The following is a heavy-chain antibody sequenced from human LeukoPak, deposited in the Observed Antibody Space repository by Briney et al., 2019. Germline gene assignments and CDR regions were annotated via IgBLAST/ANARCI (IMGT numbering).Heavy chain of an antibody. CDR1: GFTFIGYA. Sequence: GGSLRLSCAASGFTFIGYAMSWVRQAPGKGLEWVSTISGSGGSTYYADSVKGRFTISRDNSRYTVYLQMNSLRAEDTATYYCAKKIGSCNSISCLYFDHWGQGALVTVSS. J-gene: IGHJ4*02. CDR2: ISGSGGST. D-gene: IGHD2-2*01. CDR3: AKKIGSCNSISCLYFDH. V-gene: IGHV3-23*01.